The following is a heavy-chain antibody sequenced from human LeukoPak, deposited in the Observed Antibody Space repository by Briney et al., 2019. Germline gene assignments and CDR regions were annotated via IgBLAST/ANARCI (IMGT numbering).Heavy chain of an antibody. CDR3: ARGTYCGSDCYSFEY. CDR1: GGSISRDY. D-gene: IGHD2-21*01. V-gene: IGHV4-59*01. CDR2: IYYTGST. J-gene: IGHJ4*02. Sequence: KSSETLSLTCTVSGGSISRDYWSWIRQPPGKGLEWIGYIYYTGSTNYNPSLKSRVTISVDTSKNQFSLKLRSVTAADTAVYYCARGTYCGSDCYSFEYWGQGTLVTVSS.